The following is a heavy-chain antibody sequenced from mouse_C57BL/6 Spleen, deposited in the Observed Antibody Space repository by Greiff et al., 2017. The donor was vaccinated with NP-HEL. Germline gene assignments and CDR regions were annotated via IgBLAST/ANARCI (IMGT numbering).Heavy chain of an antibody. V-gene: IGHV1-55*01. J-gene: IGHJ2*01. CDR2: IYPGSGST. CDR1: GYTFTSYW. Sequence: QVQLQQPGAELVKPGASVKMSCKASGYTFTSYWITWVKQRPGQGLEWIGDIYPGSGSTNYNEKFKSKATLTVDTSSSTAYMQLSSLTSEDSAVYYCATGITTVVATDYWGQGTTLTVSS. D-gene: IGHD1-1*01. CDR3: ATGITTVVATDY.